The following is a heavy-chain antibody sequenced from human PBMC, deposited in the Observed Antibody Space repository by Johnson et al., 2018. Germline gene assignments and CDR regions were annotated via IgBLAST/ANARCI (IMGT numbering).Heavy chain of an antibody. CDR2: XXXXXXXX. D-gene: IGHD4-17*01. CDR3: ASSYDYGDLGAFDI. Sequence: QVQLVQSGAEVXKPGASVXXXCKASGYTXTSYDINWVRQATGQGLEWMGXXXXXXXXXXXXXXXXXXAPITKNTSISPASMELSSLRSEDTAVYYCASSYDYGDLGAFDIWGQGTMVTVSA. V-gene: IGHV1-8*01. CDR1: GYTXTSYD. J-gene: IGHJ3*02.